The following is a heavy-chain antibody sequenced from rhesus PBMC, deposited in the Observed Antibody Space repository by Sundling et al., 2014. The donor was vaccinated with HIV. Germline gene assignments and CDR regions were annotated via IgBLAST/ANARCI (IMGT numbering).Heavy chain of an antibody. J-gene: IGHJ6*01. D-gene: IGHD3-16*01. CDR2: TVYSGGND. Sequence: QVQLQESGPGLLKPSETLSLTCAVSSGSISGSGWNWIRQAPGKGLEWIGTVYSGGNDYLNPSLRSRVTLPVDTSKNQFSLKVRSVTAADTAVYYCARYYYSGSYYLNYYGLDSWGQGVVVTVSS. CDR3: ARYYYSGSYYLNYYGLDS. CDR1: SGSISGSG. V-gene: IGHV4-160*01.